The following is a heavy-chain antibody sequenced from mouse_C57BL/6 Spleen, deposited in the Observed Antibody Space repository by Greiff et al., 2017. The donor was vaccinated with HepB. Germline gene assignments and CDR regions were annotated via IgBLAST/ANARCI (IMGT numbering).Heavy chain of an antibody. D-gene: IGHD1-1*01. Sequence: QVQLKQSGAELVMPGASVKLSCKASGYTFTSYWMHWVKQRPGQGLEWIGEIDPSDSYTNYNQKFKGKSTLTVDKSSSTAYMQLSSLTSEDSAVYYCARKGLFSYFDYWGQGTTLTVSS. CDR1: GYTFTSYW. CDR2: IDPSDSYT. CDR3: ARKGLFSYFDY. J-gene: IGHJ2*01. V-gene: IGHV1-69*01.